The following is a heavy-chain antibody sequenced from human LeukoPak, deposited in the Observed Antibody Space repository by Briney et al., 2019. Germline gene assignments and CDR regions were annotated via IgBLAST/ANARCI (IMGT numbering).Heavy chain of an antibody. CDR3: VRDTGSVAGFDAFET. CDR2: ISGDGGST. D-gene: IGHD6-19*01. J-gene: IGHJ3*02. Sequence: GGCLRLSCAASGFTFDDYGMDWVRHAPGEGLEWVTLISGDGGSTYYAASVKGRFTISRDTSKTSLYRQMNSLRTEDTALYYRVRDTGSVAGFDAFETWGQGALVSVSS. CDR1: GFTFDDYG. V-gene: IGHV3-43*02.